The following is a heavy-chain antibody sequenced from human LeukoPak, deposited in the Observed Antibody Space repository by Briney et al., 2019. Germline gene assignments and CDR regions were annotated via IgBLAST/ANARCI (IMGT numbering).Heavy chain of an antibody. D-gene: IGHD1-7*01. V-gene: IGHV1-3*03. Sequence: ASVKVSCKASGYTFTSYAMHWVRQAPGQRLEWMGWINAGNGNTKYSQEFQGRVTITRDTSASTAYMELSSLRSEDMAVYYCASLEGTPQYYFDYWGQGTLVTVSS. CDR3: ASLEGTPQYYFDY. CDR1: GYTFTSYA. CDR2: INAGNGNT. J-gene: IGHJ4*02.